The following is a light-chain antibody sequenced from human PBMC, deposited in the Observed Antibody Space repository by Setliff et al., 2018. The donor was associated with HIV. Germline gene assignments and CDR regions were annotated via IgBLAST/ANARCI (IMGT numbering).Light chain of an antibody. Sequence: QSALTQPRSVSGSPGQSVTISCTGTTSDIGNYNYVSWYQGHPGKAPKLIIYDVSKRPSGVPDRFSGSKSGNTASLTISGLQAEDEADYYCYSFAGNYTWIFGGGTKVTVL. CDR3: YSFAGNYTWI. CDR2: DVS. J-gene: IGLJ2*01. V-gene: IGLV2-11*01. CDR1: TSDIGNYNY.